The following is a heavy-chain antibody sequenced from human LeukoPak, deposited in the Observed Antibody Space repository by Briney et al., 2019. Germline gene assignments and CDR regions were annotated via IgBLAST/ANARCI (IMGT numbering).Heavy chain of an antibody. CDR1: GGSISSGGYS. V-gene: IGHV4-30-2*01. J-gene: IGHJ6*02. CDR2: IYHSGST. CDR3: ARGSDESATYYYYYGMDV. D-gene: IGHD6-6*01. Sequence: PSETLSLTCAVSGGSISSGGYSWSWIRQPPGKGLEWIGYIYHSGSTYYNPSLESRVTISVDRSKNQFSLKLSSVTAADTAVYYCARGSDESATYYYYYGMDVWGQGTTVTVSS.